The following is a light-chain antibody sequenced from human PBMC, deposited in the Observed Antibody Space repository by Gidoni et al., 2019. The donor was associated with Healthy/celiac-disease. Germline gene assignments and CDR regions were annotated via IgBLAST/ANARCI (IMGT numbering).Light chain of an antibody. CDR1: QIISSY. Sequence: DLQMTQSPSSLSASVGDRVTITCRASQIISSYLHWYQQKPGKAPKLLIYAAASLQSGGPSRFSSSRCGTEYTITISSLQPEDYATNYCQQSYSTPPLTFXGXTKVEIK. CDR2: AAA. V-gene: IGKV1-39*01. CDR3: QQSYSTPPLT. J-gene: IGKJ4*01.